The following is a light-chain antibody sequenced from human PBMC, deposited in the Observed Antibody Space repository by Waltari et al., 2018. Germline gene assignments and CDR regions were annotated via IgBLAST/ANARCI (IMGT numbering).Light chain of an antibody. CDR1: QAIKNE. CDR3: LQDYTFPRT. Sequence: AIQMTQSPSSLSASVGDRVTITCRASQAIKNELAWFQQKPGKAPNLLIYGASTLQSGVSSRFSGSGSGTDFTLAISSLQPEDFATYYCLQDYTFPRTFGQGTKVEIK. CDR2: GAS. J-gene: IGKJ1*01. V-gene: IGKV1-6*01.